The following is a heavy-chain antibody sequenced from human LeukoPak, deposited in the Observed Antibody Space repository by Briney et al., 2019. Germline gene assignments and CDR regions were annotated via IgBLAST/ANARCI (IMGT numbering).Heavy chain of an antibody. D-gene: IGHD5-12*01. CDR1: GFTFSSYG. V-gene: IGHV3-30*18. CDR2: ISYDGSNK. CDR3: AKDKRGYNYYYYYGMDV. Sequence: PGGSLRLSCAASGFTFSSYGMHWVRQAPGKGLEWVAVISYDGSNKYYADSVKGRFTISRDNSKNTLYLQMNSLRAEDTAVYYCAKDKRGYNYYYYYGMDVWGQGTTVTVSS. J-gene: IGHJ6*02.